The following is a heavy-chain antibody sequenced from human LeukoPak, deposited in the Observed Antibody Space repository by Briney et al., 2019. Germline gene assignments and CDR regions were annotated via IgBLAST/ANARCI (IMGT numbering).Heavy chain of an antibody. CDR3: ARSGSSDY. Sequence: PGGSLRLSCSASGFTFSSYAMHWVRQAPGKGLEWVAVISYDGSNKYYADSVKGRFTISRDNSKNTLYLQMNSLRAEDTAVYYCARSGSSDYWGQGTLVTVSS. V-gene: IGHV3-30*04. CDR2: ISYDGSNK. J-gene: IGHJ4*02. D-gene: IGHD1-26*01. CDR1: GFTFSSYA.